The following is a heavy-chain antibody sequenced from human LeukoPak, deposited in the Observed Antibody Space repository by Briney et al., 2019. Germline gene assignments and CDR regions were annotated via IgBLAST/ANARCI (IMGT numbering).Heavy chain of an antibody. D-gene: IGHD3-9*01. Sequence: AASVKVSCKASGYTSTSYGISWVRQAPGQGLEWMGWISAYNGNTNYAQKLQGRVTMTTDTSTSTAYMELRSLRSDDTAVYYCARMILLLCDVLTVPPRGFDYWGQGTLVTVSS. V-gene: IGHV1-18*01. CDR2: ISAYNGNT. J-gene: IGHJ4*02. CDR3: ARMILLLCDVLTVPPRGFDY. CDR1: GYTSTSYG.